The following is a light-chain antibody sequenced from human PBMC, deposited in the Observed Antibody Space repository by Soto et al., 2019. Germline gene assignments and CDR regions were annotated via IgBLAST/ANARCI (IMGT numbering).Light chain of an antibody. Sequence: EAVMTQSPVTLSVSPGERATLSCRASQSVTTNLAWYQQKPGQAPRLLIYSASTRAAGIPDRFSGSGSGTEFTLTISSLQSEDFAVYSCQQYNNWPPLTFGGGTKVEIK. J-gene: IGKJ4*01. CDR1: QSVTTN. CDR3: QQYNNWPPLT. CDR2: SAS. V-gene: IGKV3-15*01.